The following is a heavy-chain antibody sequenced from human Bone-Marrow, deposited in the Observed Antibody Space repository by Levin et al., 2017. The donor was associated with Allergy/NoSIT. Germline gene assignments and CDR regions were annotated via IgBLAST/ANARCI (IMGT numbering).Heavy chain of an antibody. D-gene: IGHD1-26*01. Sequence: GESLKISCQGSGYTFTSYWLAWVRQVPGRGLEWMGIIYPGDSDTTYSPSFQGHVTMSVDRSTNTAYLQGSSLRASDTGIYFCAREGGGGAMNYWGQGTLVTVSS. CDR2: IYPGDSDT. V-gene: IGHV5-51*01. J-gene: IGHJ4*01. CDR1: GYTFTSYW. CDR3: AREGGGGAMNY.